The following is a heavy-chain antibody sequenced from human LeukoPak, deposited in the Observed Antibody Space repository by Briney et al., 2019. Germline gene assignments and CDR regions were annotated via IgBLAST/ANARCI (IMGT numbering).Heavy chain of an antibody. D-gene: IGHD3-10*01. V-gene: IGHV3-30*04. CDR2: ISYDGSSK. J-gene: IGHJ4*02. Sequence: PGRSLRLSCAASGFTFSSYAMHWVRQAPGKGLEWVAVISYDGSSKYYADSVKGRFTISRDNSKNTLYLQMNSLRAEDTAVYYCARLTMVRGVLFDYWGQGTLVTVSS. CDR3: ARLTMVRGVLFDY. CDR1: GFTFSSYA.